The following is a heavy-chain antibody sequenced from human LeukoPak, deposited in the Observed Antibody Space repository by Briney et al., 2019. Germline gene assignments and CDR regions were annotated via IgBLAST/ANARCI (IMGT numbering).Heavy chain of an antibody. V-gene: IGHV3-9*01. J-gene: IGHJ4*02. CDR3: AKDIGPYYDFWSGFDY. D-gene: IGHD3-3*01. Sequence: GGSLRLSCAASGFTFDDYAMHWVRQAPGKGLEWVSGISWNSGSIGYADSVKGRFIISRDNAKNSLYLQMNSLRAEDTALYYCAKDIGPYYDFWSGFDYWGQGTLVTVSS. CDR2: ISWNSGSI. CDR1: GFTFDDYA.